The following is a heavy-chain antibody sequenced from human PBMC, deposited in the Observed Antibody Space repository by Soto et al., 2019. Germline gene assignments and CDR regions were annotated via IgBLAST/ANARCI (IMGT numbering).Heavy chain of an antibody. CDR1: GASIRSGGYY. CDR3: ARVRYSDNWHGLIDY. CDR2: IYYTGST. Sequence: SETLSLTCSVSGASIRSGGYYWSWLRQSPGKGLEWIGHIYYTGSTFYSPSLKSRVTISMDRTKNQFSLHLNSVTAGDTAVYFCARVRYSDNWHGLIDYWGQGTLVTVSS. D-gene: IGHD4-4*01. J-gene: IGHJ4*02. V-gene: IGHV4-30-2*06.